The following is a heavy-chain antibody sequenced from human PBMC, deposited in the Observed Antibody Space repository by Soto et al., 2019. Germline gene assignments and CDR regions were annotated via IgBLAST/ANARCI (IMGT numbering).Heavy chain of an antibody. Sequence: GASVKVSCKASGYTFTSYGISWVRQAPGQGLEWMGWISAYNGNTNYAQKLQGRVTMTTDASTSTAYMELRSLRSDDTAVYYCARGYTYYYDSSGHLFDYWGQGTLVTVSS. V-gene: IGHV1-18*04. CDR2: ISAYNGNT. CDR3: ARGYTYYYDSSGHLFDY. CDR1: GYTFTSYG. D-gene: IGHD3-22*01. J-gene: IGHJ4*02.